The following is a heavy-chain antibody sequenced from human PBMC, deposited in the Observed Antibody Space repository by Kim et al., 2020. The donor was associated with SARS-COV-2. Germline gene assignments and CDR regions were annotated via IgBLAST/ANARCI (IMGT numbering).Heavy chain of an antibody. CDR3: AKGTMVRGALYYYYGMDF. J-gene: IGHJ6*02. D-gene: IGHD3-10*01. CDR2: ISGGGGGT. CDR1: GFTFSNYA. V-gene: IGHV3-23*01. Sequence: GGSLRLSCAASGFTFSNYAMHWVRQAPGKGLVWVSGISGGGGGTSYADSVKGRFTISRDNAKNTLYLQMNSLRAEDTAVYYCAKGTMVRGALYYYYGMDFWGQGTTVTVSS.